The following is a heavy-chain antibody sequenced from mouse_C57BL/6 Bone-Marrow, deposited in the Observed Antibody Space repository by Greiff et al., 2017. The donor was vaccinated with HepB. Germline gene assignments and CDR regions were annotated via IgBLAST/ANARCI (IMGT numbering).Heavy chain of an antibody. CDR2: FYPGSGSI. D-gene: IGHD4-1*01. CDR3: ARHEDRTYFWGYWYFDV. CDR1: GYTFTEYT. J-gene: IGHJ1*03. V-gene: IGHV1-62-2*01. Sequence: VQVVESGAELVKPGASVKLSCKASGYTFTEYTIHWVKQRSGQGLEWIGWFYPGSGSIKYNEKFKDKATLTADKSSSTVYMELSRLTSEDSAVYFCARHEDRTYFWGYWYFDVWGTGTTVTVSS.